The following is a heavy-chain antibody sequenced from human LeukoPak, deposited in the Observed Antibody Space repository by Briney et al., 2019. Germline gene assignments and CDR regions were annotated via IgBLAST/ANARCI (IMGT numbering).Heavy chain of an antibody. V-gene: IGHV1-46*01. CDR3: TTESSWYRADDAFDI. D-gene: IGHD6-13*01. Sequence: ASVKVSCKASGYTFTSYYMHWVRQAPGQGLEWMGIINPSGGSTSYAQKFQGRVTMTRDMSTSTVYMELSSLRSEDTAVYYCTTESSWYRADDAFDIWGQGTMVTVSS. J-gene: IGHJ3*02. CDR1: GYTFTSYY. CDR2: INPSGGST.